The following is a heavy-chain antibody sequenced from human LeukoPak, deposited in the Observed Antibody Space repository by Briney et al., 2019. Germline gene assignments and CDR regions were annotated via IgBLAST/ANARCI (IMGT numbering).Heavy chain of an antibody. Sequence: PGGSLRLSCAASGFSFSIYAMSWVRPAPGKGLDWVSVISISGGSTYYADSVKGRFTISRDNSKNTLCLQMNRLRAEDTAVYYCAKEMVGVNNPFDLWGQGTLVSVSS. J-gene: IGHJ5*02. D-gene: IGHD2-8*01. CDR1: GFSFSIYA. V-gene: IGHV3-23*01. CDR2: ISISGGST. CDR3: AKEMVGVNNPFDL.